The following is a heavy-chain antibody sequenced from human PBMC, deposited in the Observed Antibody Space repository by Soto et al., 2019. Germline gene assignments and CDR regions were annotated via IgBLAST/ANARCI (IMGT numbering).Heavy chain of an antibody. CDR2: IIPVFRAP. Sequence: QVHLVQSGAEVKMPGSSVKVSCTVYGGTFDTSAISWVLQAPGQGLEWMGGIIPVFRAPDYAQKFQGRVTIIADEVARTAYMMLPGLRVEDTSVYYYARYKGWPQLCGNYSYVTDVGGQGTSVTISS. D-gene: IGHD3-16*01. J-gene: IGHJ6*02. V-gene: IGHV1-69*12. CDR3: ARYKGWPQLCGNYSYVTDV. CDR1: GGTFDTSA.